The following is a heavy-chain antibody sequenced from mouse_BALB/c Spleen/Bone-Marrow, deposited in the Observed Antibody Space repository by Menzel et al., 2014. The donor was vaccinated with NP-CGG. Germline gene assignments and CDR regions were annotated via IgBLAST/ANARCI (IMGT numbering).Heavy chain of an antibody. CDR1: GYSFTGYI. Sequence: VQLKQSGPELVKPGASMKISCKASGYSFTGYIMNWVKQSHGKNLERIGLINPYNGGTRYNQKFKGKATLTVDKSSSTAYMELLGLTSEDSAVYYCARFGPAGGYWGQGTTLTVSS. J-gene: IGHJ2*01. V-gene: IGHV1-18*01. CDR3: ARFGPAGGY. CDR2: INPYNGGT.